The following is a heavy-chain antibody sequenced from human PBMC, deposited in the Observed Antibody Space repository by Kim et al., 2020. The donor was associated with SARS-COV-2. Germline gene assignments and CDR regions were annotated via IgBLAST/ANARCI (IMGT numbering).Heavy chain of an antibody. D-gene: IGHD3-22*01. CDR3: ARGRSGYYHYFDY. Sequence: SETLSLTCAVYGGSFSGYYWSWIRQPPGKGLEWIGEINHSGSTNYNPSLKSRGTITVDTSKNQFSLKLSSVTAADTAVYYCARGRSGYYHYFDYWGQGTL. CDR2: INHSGST. V-gene: IGHV4-34*01. CDR1: GGSFSGYY. J-gene: IGHJ4*02.